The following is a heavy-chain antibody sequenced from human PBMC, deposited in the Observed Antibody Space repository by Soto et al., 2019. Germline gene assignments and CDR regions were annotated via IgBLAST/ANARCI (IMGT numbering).Heavy chain of an antibody. D-gene: IGHD6-25*01. CDR2: IFPGDSDT. CDR3: AAGSDYGGAFLY. V-gene: IGHV5-51*01. Sequence: PGESLKISCKTTGYSFPTSWIGLVRQKPGKGLEWMGVIFPGDSDTRYSPSFEGHVRISADKSITSAFLEWSSLKPSDTAIYYCAAGSDYGGAFLYWGQGSLVTVSS. J-gene: IGHJ4*02. CDR1: GYSFPTSW.